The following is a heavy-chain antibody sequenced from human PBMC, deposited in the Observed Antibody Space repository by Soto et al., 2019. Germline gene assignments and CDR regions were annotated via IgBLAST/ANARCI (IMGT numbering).Heavy chain of an antibody. CDR1: GFTFGDYA. V-gene: IGHV3-49*03. CDR3: TRCPGKAVADRNNWFDP. CDR2: IRSKAYGGTT. J-gene: IGHJ5*02. D-gene: IGHD6-19*01. Sequence: GGSMRLSCTASGFTFGDYAMSWFRQAPGKGLEWVGFIRSKAYGGTTEYAASVKGRFTISRDDSKSIAYLQMNSLKTEDTAVYYCTRCPGKAVADRNNWFDPWGQGTLVTVSS.